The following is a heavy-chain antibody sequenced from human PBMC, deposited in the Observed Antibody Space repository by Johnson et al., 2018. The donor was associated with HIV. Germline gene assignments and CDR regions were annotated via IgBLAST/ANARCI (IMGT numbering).Heavy chain of an antibody. CDR2: ISWNSGSI. Sequence: EVQLVESGGGLVQPGRSLRLSCAASGFTFDDYAMHWVRQAPGKGLEWVSGISWNSGSIGYADSVKGRFTISRDNAKNSLYLQMNSLRAEDTALYYCAKGSAHDAFDIWGQGTMVTVSS. CDR1: GFTFDDYA. J-gene: IGHJ3*02. CDR3: AKGSAHDAFDI. V-gene: IGHV3-9*01.